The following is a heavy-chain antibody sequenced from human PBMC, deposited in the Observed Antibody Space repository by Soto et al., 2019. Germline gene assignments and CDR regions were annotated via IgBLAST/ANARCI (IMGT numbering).Heavy chain of an antibody. CDR1: GYSFTNYD. Sequence: ASVKVSCKASGYSFTNYDLHWVRQAPGQGLEWMGWINGYSANTKCAQNVQGRLTMTTDTSTSTAYMELRSLRSDDTAVYYCARDLGVFYGMDVWGQGTTVTVSS. J-gene: IGHJ6*02. V-gene: IGHV1-18*01. CDR3: ARDLGVFYGMDV. CDR2: INGYSANT. D-gene: IGHD3-16*01.